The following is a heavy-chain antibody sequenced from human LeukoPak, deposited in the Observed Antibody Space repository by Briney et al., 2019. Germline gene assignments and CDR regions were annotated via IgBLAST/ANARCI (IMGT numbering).Heavy chain of an antibody. CDR1: GGPIRSYS. J-gene: IGHJ5*01. D-gene: IGHD3-3*01. CDR3: ARRRGDFRSDYYALES. CDR2: IYYGGSTSGST. V-gene: IGHV4-59*01. Sequence: SETLSLSCSVSGGPIRSYSLSWLRQPPGKGLEGKGLEWIGYIYYGGSTSGSTNYNPSLKSRVTISVDTSKNQLSLNPNSVTAADTAVYYCARRRGDFRSDYYALESCGQGNLVTISS.